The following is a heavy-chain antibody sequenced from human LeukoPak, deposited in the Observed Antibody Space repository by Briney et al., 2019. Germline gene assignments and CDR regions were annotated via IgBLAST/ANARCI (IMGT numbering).Heavy chain of an antibody. CDR3: ARDSDFWSGSYYYYYYMDV. D-gene: IGHD3-3*01. V-gene: IGHV3-23*01. CDR1: GFTVNSYA. CDR2: ISASGQDT. Sequence: GGSLRLSCAASGFTVNSYAMNWVRQAPGKGLEWVSVISASGQDTYYADSVKGRSTISRDNAKNSLYLQMNSLRAEDTAVYYCARDSDFWSGSYYYYYYMDVWGKGTTVTVSS. J-gene: IGHJ6*03.